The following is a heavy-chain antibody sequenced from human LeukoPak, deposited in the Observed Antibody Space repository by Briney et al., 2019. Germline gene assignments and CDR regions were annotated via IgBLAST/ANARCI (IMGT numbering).Heavy chain of an antibody. CDR2: INHSGST. CDR3: ASWYDILTGYLDY. V-gene: IGHV4-34*01. D-gene: IGHD3-9*01. Sequence: PSETLSLTCAVYGGSFTNYYWSWIRQPPGKGLEWIGEINHSGSTKYNPSLKSRVTISIDTSKNQFSLKLSSVTAADTAVYYCASWYDILTGYLDYWGQGTPVTVSS. J-gene: IGHJ4*02. CDR1: GGSFTNYY.